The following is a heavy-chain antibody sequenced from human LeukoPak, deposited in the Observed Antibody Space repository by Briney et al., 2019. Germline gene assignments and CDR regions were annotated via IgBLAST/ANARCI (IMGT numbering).Heavy chain of an antibody. CDR1: GGSISSYY. V-gene: IGHV4-59*08. CDR3: ARLPTSWFDP. CDR2: IYYTGAT. Sequence: SETLSLTCTVSGGSISSYYWSWIRLPPGKGLEWIGYIYYTGATYYNPSLKSRVTISLDTSKNQFSLKLSSVTAADTAVYYCARLPTSWFDPWGQGTLVTVSS. J-gene: IGHJ5*02.